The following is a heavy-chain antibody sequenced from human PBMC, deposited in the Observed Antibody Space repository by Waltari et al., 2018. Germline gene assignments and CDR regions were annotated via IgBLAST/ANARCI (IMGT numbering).Heavy chain of an antibody. Sequence: VQLVESGGGLVQPGGSLRLSCAASGFTVSSNYMSWVRQAPGKGLEWVSVIYSGGSTYYADSVKGRFTISRDNSKNTLYLQMNSLRAEDTAVYYCARDSVAGARTFVYYYYYGMDVWGQGTTVTVSS. V-gene: IGHV3-66*02. CDR2: IYSGGST. CDR3: ARDSVAGARTFVYYYYYGMDV. CDR1: GFTVSSNY. J-gene: IGHJ6*02. D-gene: IGHD6-19*01.